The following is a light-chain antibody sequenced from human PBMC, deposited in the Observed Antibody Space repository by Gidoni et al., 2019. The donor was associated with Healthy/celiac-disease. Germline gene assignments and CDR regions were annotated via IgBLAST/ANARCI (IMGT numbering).Light chain of an antibody. Sequence: DIQMAQSPSSLSASVGDRVTITCQASHDISNYLNGYQQKPGKAPKLLIYDASNLETVVPSRFSGSGSGTDFTFTISSLQPEDIATYYCQQYDNLPLTFGPGTKVDIK. CDR2: DAS. CDR1: HDISNY. J-gene: IGKJ3*01. V-gene: IGKV1-33*01. CDR3: QQYDNLPLT.